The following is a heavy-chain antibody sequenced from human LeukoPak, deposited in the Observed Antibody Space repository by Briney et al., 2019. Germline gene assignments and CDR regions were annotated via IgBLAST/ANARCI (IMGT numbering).Heavy chain of an antibody. D-gene: IGHD1-20*01. J-gene: IGHJ3*02. V-gene: IGHV4-59*08. CDR2: IYYSGST. CDR1: GGSISSYY. CDR3: ARGYNWNPSNAFDI. Sequence: PSETLSLTCAVSGGSISSYYWSWIRQPPGKGLEWIGYIYYSGSTNYNPSLKSRVTISVDTSKNQFSLKLSSMTAADTAVYYCARGYNWNPSNAFDIWGQGTMVTVSS.